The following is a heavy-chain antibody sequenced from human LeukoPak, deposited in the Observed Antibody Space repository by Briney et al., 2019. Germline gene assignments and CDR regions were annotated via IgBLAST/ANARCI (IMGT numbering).Heavy chain of an antibody. D-gene: IGHD2-2*01. J-gene: IGHJ3*02. CDR3: ARDPTGPGYCSSTSCHDAFDI. CDR2: INGDGRNI. V-gene: IGHV3-74*01. CDR1: GFTFSSYW. Sequence: GGSLRLSCVASGFTFSSYWMHWVRQDPRKGLVWVSRINGDGRNINYADSVKGRFTISRDNSKNTLYLQMNSLRAEDTAVYYCARDPTGPGYCSSTSCHDAFDIWGQGTMVTVSS.